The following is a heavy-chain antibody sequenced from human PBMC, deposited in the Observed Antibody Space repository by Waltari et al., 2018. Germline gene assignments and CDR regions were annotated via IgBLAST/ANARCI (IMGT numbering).Heavy chain of an antibody. CDR3: ARGHSGTYQRDDAFDI. J-gene: IGHJ3*02. D-gene: IGHD1-26*01. CDR1: GFTFSNYA. CDR2: ISRNTLYI. Sequence: EVQLVQSGGGLVKPGGSLRLSCAASGFTFSNYAMNWVRQAPGKGLEWVSSISRNTLYIYYGDSMKGRFTSSRDNAQNSLYLQLNSLRVEDTAVYYCARGHSGTYQRDDAFDIWGQGTMVTVSS. V-gene: IGHV3-21*01.